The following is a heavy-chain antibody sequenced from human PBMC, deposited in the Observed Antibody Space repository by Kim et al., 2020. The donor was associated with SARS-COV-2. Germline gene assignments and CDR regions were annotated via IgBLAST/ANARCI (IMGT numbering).Heavy chain of an antibody. CDR3: ASGILTFTYYYDSSGYNWFDP. D-gene: IGHD3-22*01. Sequence: SETLSLTCTVSGGSISSSSYYWGWIRQPPGKGLECIGSIYYSWSTYYNPSLKSRVTISVDTSKNQFSLKLSSVTAADTAVYYCASGILTFTYYYDSSGYNWFDPWGQGTLVTVSS. V-gene: IGHV4-39*01. CDR1: GGSISSSSYY. J-gene: IGHJ5*02. CDR2: IYYSWST.